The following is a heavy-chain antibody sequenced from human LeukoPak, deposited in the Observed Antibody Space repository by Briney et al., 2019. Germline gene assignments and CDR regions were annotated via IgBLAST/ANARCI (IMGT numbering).Heavy chain of an antibody. J-gene: IGHJ4*02. V-gene: IGHV2-70*11. D-gene: IGHD1-26*01. CDR1: GFSLSTSGMC. CDR2: IDWDDDK. CDR3: ARMITLSNGRYSSKTLDY. Sequence: SGPTQVNPTQTLTLTCTFSGFSLSTSGMCVSWIRQPPGKALEWPARIDWDDDKYYSTSLKTRLTISKDTSKNQVVLTMTNMDPVDTATYYCARMITLSNGRYSSKTLDYWGQGTLVTVSS.